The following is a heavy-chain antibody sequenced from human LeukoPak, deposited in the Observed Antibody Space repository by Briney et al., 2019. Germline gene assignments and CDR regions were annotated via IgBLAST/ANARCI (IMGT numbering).Heavy chain of an antibody. CDR2: INPNSGGT. Sequence: ASVKVSCKASGYTFTGYYMHWVRQAPGQGLEWMGWINPNSGGTNYAQKFQGRVTMTRDTSISTAYMELSRLRSDDTAVYYCARSSKQEMATIRAFDYWGQGTLVTVSS. CDR1: GYTFTGYY. CDR3: ARSSKQEMATIRAFDY. J-gene: IGHJ4*02. V-gene: IGHV1-2*02. D-gene: IGHD5-24*01.